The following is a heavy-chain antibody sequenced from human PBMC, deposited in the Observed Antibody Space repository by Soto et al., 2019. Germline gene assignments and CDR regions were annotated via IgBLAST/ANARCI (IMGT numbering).Heavy chain of an antibody. J-gene: IGHJ4*02. V-gene: IGHV4-31*03. CDR2: IYYSGST. CDR1: GGSISSGGYY. CDR3: ARGSIAVAVYRYFDY. D-gene: IGHD6-19*01. Sequence: PSETLSLTCTVSGGSISSGGYYWSWIRQHPGKGLEWIGYIYYSGSTYYNPPLKSRVTIPVDTSKNQFSLKLSSVTAADTAVYYCARGSIAVAVYRYFDYCGQGTLVTVSS.